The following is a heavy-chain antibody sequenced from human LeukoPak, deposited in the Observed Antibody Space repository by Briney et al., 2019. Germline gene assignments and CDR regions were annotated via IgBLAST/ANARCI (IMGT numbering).Heavy chain of an antibody. CDR3: ARFHIMVVTAGLLDY. CDR1: GGSISSSSYY. J-gene: IGHJ4*02. D-gene: IGHD2-21*02. V-gene: IGHV4-39*01. CDR2: LVYRVST. Sequence: PWKTLSLTCTVSGGSISSSSYYWGGLRPPPGQGLEWLGSLVYRVSTYYNPSLKSRVPLSVDTSKNQFSLEVSSVTAADTAVYYCARFHIMVVTAGLLDYWGQGTLVSVSS.